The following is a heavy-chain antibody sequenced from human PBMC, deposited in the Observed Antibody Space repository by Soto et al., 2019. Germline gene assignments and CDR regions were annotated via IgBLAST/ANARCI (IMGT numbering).Heavy chain of an antibody. CDR1: GGSISSGGYY. CDR2: IYYSGRT. J-gene: IGHJ5*02. Sequence: QVQLQESGPGLVKPSQTLSLTCTVSGGSISSGGYYWSWIRQHPGKGLEWIGYIYYSGRTYYNPSLKSRVTISVDTSKNQFSLKLSSVTAADTAVYYCARKYCSGGSCYWSASGNWFDPWGQGTLVTVSS. CDR3: ARKYCSGGSCYWSASGNWFDP. D-gene: IGHD2-15*01. V-gene: IGHV4-31*03.